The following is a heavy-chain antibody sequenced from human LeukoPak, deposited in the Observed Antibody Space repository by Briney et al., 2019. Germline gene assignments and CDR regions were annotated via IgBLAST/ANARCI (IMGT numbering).Heavy chain of an antibody. CDR2: MNPGSGNT. CDR3: ARADRLHGGPYLIGP. V-gene: IGHV1-8*02. Sequence: GASVKVSCKASGYTFGSYDINWVRKATGQGLEWMGWMNPGSGNTGYAQRFQGRVTMTRDTSITTVYMEVSWLTSDDTAIYYCARADRLHGGPYLIGPWGQGTLVTVSS. CDR1: GYTFGSYD. D-gene: IGHD3-16*01. J-gene: IGHJ5*02.